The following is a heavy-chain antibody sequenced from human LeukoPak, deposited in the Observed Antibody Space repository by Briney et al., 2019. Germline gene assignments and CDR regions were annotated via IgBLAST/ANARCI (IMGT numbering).Heavy chain of an antibody. Sequence: GASVKVSCKASGGTFSSYAISWVRQAPGQGLEWMGGIIPIFGTANYAQKFQGRVTITADESTSTAYMELSSLRSEDTAVYYCASSARFYDYGGKNAFDIWGQGTMVTVSS. CDR1: GGTFSSYA. V-gene: IGHV1-69*13. J-gene: IGHJ3*02. D-gene: IGHD4-23*01. CDR3: ASSARFYDYGGKNAFDI. CDR2: IIPIFGTA.